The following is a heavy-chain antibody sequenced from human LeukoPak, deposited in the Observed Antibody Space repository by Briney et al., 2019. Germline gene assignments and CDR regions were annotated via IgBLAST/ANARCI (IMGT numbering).Heavy chain of an antibody. J-gene: IGHJ6*03. CDR2: ISGSGGST. D-gene: IGHD2-15*01. Sequence: PGGSLRLSCAASGFTFSSYGMSWVRQAPGKGLEWVSAISGSGGSTYYADSVKGRFTISRDNSKNTLYLQMNSLRAEDTAVYYCAKEHCSGGSCYWGYYYYMDVWGKGTTVTISS. CDR1: GFTFSSYG. CDR3: AKEHCSGGSCYWGYYYYMDV. V-gene: IGHV3-23*01.